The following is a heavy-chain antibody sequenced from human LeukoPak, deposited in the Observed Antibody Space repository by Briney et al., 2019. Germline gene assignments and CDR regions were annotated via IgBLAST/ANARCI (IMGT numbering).Heavy chain of an antibody. J-gene: IGHJ6*04. CDR1: GFTFSSYG. CDR3: ARAGIAAAGSYYYYGMDV. Sequence: GGSLRLSCAASGFTFSSYGMHWVRQAPGKGLEWVAVISYDGSNKYYADSVKGRFTISRDNSKNTLYLQMNSLRAEDTAVYYCARAGIAAAGSYYYYGMDVWGKGTTVTVSS. D-gene: IGHD6-13*01. CDR2: ISYDGSNK. V-gene: IGHV3-30*03.